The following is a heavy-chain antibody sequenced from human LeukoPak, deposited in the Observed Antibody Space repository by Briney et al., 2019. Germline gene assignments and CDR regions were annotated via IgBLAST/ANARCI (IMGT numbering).Heavy chain of an antibody. CDR1: GFTFTRYD. J-gene: IGHJ5*02. CDR2: INPNSGGT. CDR3: ARGQWELHDNWFDP. V-gene: IGHV1-2*04. D-gene: IGHD1-26*01. Sequence: ASVKVSCKASGFTFTRYDINWVRQASGQGLEWMGWINPNSGGTNYAQKFQGWVTMTRDTSISTAYMELSRLRSDDTAVYYCARGQWELHDNWFDPWGQGTLVTVSS.